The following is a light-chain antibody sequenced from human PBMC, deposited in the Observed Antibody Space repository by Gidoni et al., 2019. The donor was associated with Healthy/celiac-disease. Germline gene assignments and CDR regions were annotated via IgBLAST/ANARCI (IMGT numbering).Light chain of an antibody. CDR2: ATS. CDR3: QQSYSTPFT. CDR1: QSISSY. J-gene: IGKJ3*01. Sequence: IQMITSPSSLSATVGDRVTITCRASQSISSYLNWCQQKLGKAPKLLIYATSSLQSGVPSRFSSSGSGTDFTLTSSSLQPEDFATDDCQQSYSTPFTFXPXTKVDI. V-gene: IGKV1-39*01.